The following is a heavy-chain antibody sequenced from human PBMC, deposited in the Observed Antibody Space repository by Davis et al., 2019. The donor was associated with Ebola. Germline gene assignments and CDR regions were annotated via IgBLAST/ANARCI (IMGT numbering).Heavy chain of an antibody. V-gene: IGHV3-11*01. D-gene: IGHD6-19*01. J-gene: IGHJ6*02. CDR1: GFTLSDYY. CDR2: IRSSYTTI. Sequence: GESLKISCAASGFTLSDYYMSWIRQAPGKGLEWVSSIRSSYTTIYYSDPVKGRFTVSRDNAKNSLYLQMNSLRAEDTAVYYCARDKRSSWYGGMDVWGQGTTVTVSS. CDR3: ARDKRSSWYGGMDV.